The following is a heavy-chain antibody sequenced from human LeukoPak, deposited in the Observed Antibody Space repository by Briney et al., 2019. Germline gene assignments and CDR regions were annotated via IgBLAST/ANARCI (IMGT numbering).Heavy chain of an antibody. D-gene: IGHD5-12*01. CDR1: GFTFDDYT. V-gene: IGHV3-43*01. Sequence: GGSLRLSCAASGFTFDDYTMHWVRQAPGKGLEWVSLISWDGGSTYYADSVKGRFTISRDNSKSSLYLQMNSLRTEDTALYYCAKGGGYDNFGYFDYWGQGTLVTVSS. CDR2: ISWDGGST. J-gene: IGHJ4*02. CDR3: AKGGGYDNFGYFDY.